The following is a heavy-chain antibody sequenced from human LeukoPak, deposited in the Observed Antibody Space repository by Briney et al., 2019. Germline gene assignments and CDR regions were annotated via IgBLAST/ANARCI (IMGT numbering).Heavy chain of an antibody. Sequence: PSETLSLTCTVSGDSISRYYWSWIRQPPGKGLEWIGYIYYSGSTNYNPSLKSRVTISVDTSKNQFSLKLTSVTAADTAVYYCARVVSRGWYGYIDYWAQEPWSPSPQ. V-gene: IGHV4-59*01. CDR1: GDSISRYY. J-gene: IGHJ4*01. CDR3: ARVVSRGWYGYIDY. CDR2: IYYSGST. D-gene: IGHD6-19*01.